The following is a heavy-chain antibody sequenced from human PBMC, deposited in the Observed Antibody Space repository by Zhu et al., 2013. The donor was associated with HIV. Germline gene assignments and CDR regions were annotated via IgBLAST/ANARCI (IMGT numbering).Heavy chain of an antibody. CDR3: ATKALYYYDSSGFPLNWFDP. CDR1: GGTFSSYA. CDR2: IIPIFGTA. V-gene: IGHV1-69*01. D-gene: IGHD3-22*01. Sequence: QVQLVQSGAEVKKPGSSVKVSCKASGGTFSSYAISWVRQAPGQGLEWMGGIIPIFGTANYAQKFQGRVTITADESTSTAYMELSSLRSEDTAVYYCATKALYYYDSSGFPLNWFDPWGQGTLVTVSS. J-gene: IGHJ5*02.